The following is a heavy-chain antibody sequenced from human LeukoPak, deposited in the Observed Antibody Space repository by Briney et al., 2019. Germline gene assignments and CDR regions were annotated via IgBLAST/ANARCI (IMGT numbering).Heavy chain of an antibody. CDR1: GFTFDDYA. CDR2: ISWNSGSI. CDR3: AKDIKWELLGPLDY. V-gene: IGHV3-9*01. Sequence: GRSLRLSCAASGFTFDDYAMHWVRQAPGKGLEWVSGISWNSGSIGYADSVKGRFTISRDNAKNSLYLQMNSLRAEDTALYYCAKDIKWELLGPLDYWGQGTLVTVSS. D-gene: IGHD1-26*01. J-gene: IGHJ4*02.